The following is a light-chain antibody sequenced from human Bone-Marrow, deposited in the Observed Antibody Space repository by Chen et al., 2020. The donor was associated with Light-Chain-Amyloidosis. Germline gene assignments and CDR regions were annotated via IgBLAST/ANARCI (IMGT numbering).Light chain of an antibody. V-gene: IGLV2-23*02. CDR2: EVN. CDR3: CSYAGSNTYV. CDR1: SSDVGSFNL. Sequence: QSALTQPASVSGSPGQSTTISCPGTSSDVGSFNLVSWYQQHPGKAPKLMIYEVNTRPSGVSNRFSGSKSGNTASLTISGLQAEDEADYYCCSYAGSNTYVFGTETKVTVL. J-gene: IGLJ1*01.